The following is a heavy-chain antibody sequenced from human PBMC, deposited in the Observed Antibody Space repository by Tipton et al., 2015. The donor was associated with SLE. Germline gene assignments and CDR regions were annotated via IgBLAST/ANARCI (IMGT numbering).Heavy chain of an antibody. V-gene: IGHV3-21*03. Sequence: GSLRLSCVGSGFTFSSYWMHWVRQAPGKGLEWVSSISSSSRYIYHAESLKGRFTISRDNAKNSLYLQMNSLRVEDTAVYFCAGDDYASGITWGQGTLVRVSS. CDR3: AGDDYASGIT. CDR2: ISSSSRYI. J-gene: IGHJ5*02. D-gene: IGHD3-10*01. CDR1: GFTFSSYW.